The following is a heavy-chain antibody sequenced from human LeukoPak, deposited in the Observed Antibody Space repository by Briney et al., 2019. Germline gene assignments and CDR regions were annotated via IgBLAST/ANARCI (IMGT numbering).Heavy chain of an antibody. J-gene: IGHJ4*02. CDR2: IASGT. CDR1: GCTFSNSA. D-gene: IGHD1-14*01. CDR3: AKRKPYYFEH. Sequence: GGSLRLSCAATGCTFSNSALSWVRQAPGKGLEWVSAIASGTYYADSVKGRFTISTDSSKNMLYLQMNSLRAEDTAVYYCAKRKPYYFEHWGQGTLVTVSS. V-gene: IGHV3-23*01.